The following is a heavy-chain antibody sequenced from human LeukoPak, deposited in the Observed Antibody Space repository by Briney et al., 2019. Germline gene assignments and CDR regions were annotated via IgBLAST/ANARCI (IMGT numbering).Heavy chain of an antibody. V-gene: IGHV4-39*07. Sequence: SETLSLTCTVSGGSISSYYWGWIRQPPGKGLEWIGSIYYSGSTYYNPSLKSRVTISIDTSKNQFSLKLSSVTAADMAVYYCASYSSSRYYFDYWGQGTLVTVSS. D-gene: IGHD6-13*01. CDR3: ASYSSSRYYFDY. CDR1: GGSISSYY. CDR2: IYYSGST. J-gene: IGHJ4*02.